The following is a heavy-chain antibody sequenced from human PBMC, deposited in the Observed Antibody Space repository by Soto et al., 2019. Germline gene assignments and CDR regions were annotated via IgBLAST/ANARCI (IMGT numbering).Heavy chain of an antibody. CDR1: GFTVSGNY. CDR2: LYSGGNT. Sequence: EVQLVESGGGLVQPGGSLRLSCAVSGFTVSGNYMIWVRQAPGKGLEWVSALYSGGNTYYTDSAKGRFTISRDNFKNTLYLQMNSLRAEDTALYYCARGLYYESITVDAFDIWGQGTMVPVSS. J-gene: IGHJ3*02. CDR3: ARGLYYESITVDAFDI. V-gene: IGHV3-66*01. D-gene: IGHD3-16*01.